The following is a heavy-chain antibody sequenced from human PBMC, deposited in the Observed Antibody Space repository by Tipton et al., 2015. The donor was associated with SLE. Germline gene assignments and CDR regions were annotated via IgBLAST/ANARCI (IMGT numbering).Heavy chain of an antibody. Sequence: TLSLTCTVYGGSFSGYYWSWIRQPPGKGREWIGEINHSGSTNYNPSLKSRVTISVDTSKNQFSLKLSSVTAADTAVYYCARRLEYSSGGYEEYFDYWGQGTLVTVSS. CDR1: GGSFSGYY. CDR3: ARRLEYSSGGYEEYFDY. V-gene: IGHV4-34*01. D-gene: IGHD6-19*01. CDR2: INHSGST. J-gene: IGHJ4*02.